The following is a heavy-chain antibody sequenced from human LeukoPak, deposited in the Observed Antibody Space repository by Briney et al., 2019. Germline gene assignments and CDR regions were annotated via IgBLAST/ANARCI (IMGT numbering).Heavy chain of an antibody. J-gene: IGHJ3*02. CDR3: ARSGRGGAFDI. CDR2: IYGDGSRT. D-gene: IGHD1-26*01. Sequence: PGGSLRLSCAASGFTFSSYWMHWVRQGPGKGLVWVSRIYGDGSRTNNADSVKGRFTISGDNAKNTLYLQMNSLGAEDTAVYYCARSGRGGAFDIWGQGTMVTVAS. V-gene: IGHV3-74*01. CDR1: GFTFSSYW.